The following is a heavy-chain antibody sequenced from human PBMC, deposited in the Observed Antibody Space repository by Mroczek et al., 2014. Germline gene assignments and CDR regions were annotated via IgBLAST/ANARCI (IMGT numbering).Heavy chain of an antibody. Sequence: QITLKESGPVLVKPTETLTLTCTVSGFSLSNARMGVSWIRQPPGKALEWLAHIFSNDEKSYSTSLNSRLTISKDTSKSQVVLTMTNMDPVDTATYYCARSPRGYSYGYEQEYYYYGMDVWGQGTTVTVSS. CDR2: IFSNDEK. V-gene: IGHV2-26*01. CDR3: ARSPRGYSYGYEQEYYYYGMDV. CDR1: GFSLSNARMG. J-gene: IGHJ6*02. D-gene: IGHD5-18*01.